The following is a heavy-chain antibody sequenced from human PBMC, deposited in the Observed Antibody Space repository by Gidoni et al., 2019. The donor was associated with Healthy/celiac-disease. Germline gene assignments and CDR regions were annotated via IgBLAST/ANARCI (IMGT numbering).Heavy chain of an antibody. V-gene: IGHV1-69*01. J-gene: IGHJ4*02. D-gene: IGHD2-15*01. CDR3: ARDSCGGGSGYRDPFDY. Sequence: QVQLVQSGAEAKRPGSSVNVSCTASGGTFRRYAISWVLQAPGQGLEWMGGIITICGTANYGQKIQGRVTMTADESTSTAYMELSSLRSEDTAVYYCARDSCGGGSGYRDPFDYWGQGTLVTVSS. CDR1: GGTFRRYA. CDR2: IITICGTA.